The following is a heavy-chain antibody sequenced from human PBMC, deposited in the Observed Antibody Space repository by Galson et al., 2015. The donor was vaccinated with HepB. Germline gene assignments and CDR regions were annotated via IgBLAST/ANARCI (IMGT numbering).Heavy chain of an antibody. Sequence: TLSLTCTVSGGSISSGGYYWSWIRQHPGKGLEWIGYIYYSGSTYYNPSLKSRVTISVDTSKNQFSLKLSSVTAADTAVYYCARDRKRQAYFDYWGQGTLVTVSS. CDR3: ARDRKRQAYFDY. J-gene: IGHJ4*02. CDR2: IYYSGST. V-gene: IGHV4-31*03. D-gene: IGHD6-25*01. CDR1: GGSISSGGYY.